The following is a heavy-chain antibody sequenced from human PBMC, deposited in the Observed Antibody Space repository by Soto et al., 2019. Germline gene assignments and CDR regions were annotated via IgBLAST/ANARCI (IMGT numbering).Heavy chain of an antibody. Sequence: QVQLVQSGAEVKKPGSSVRVSCKASGGSFNTYAISWVRQAPGLGLEWMGGIIPVFGRVTYAQKFQGRVTITADDSTRTAYREVRRWRSDDTAIYYCADLSLGSCITTHCPPDYWGQGTLVTVSS. J-gene: IGHJ4*02. CDR2: IIPVFGRV. CDR1: GGSFNTYA. V-gene: IGHV1-69*12. CDR3: ADLSLGSCITTHCPPDY. D-gene: IGHD3-10*01.